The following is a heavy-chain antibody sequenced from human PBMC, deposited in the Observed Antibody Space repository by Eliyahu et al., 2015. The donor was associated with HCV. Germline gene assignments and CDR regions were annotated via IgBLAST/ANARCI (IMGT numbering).Heavy chain of an antibody. V-gene: IGHV3-23*03. J-gene: IGHJ3*02. CDR2: IYSGGSST. CDR3: AKEGYINAFDI. Sequence: EVQLLESGGGLVQPGGSLRLSCAASGSPFGSXAMTWVRQAPGKGLEWVSIIYSGGSSTYYADSVKGRFTISRDNSKNTLYLQMKSLRAEDTAVYYCAKEGYINAFDIWGQGTMVTVST. CDR1: GSPFGSXA. D-gene: IGHD6-13*01.